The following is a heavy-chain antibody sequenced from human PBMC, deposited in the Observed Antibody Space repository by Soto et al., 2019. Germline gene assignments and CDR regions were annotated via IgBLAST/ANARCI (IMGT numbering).Heavy chain of an antibody. V-gene: IGHV1-18*01. CDR1: GYTFTSYG. J-gene: IGHJ4*02. D-gene: IGHD3-22*01. Sequence: AAVKVSCKASGYTFTSYGISWVRQAPGQGLEWMGWISAYNGNTNYAQKLQGRVTMTTDTSTSTAYMELRSLRSDDTAVYYCARFYYYDSSGYYYLYYFDYWGQGTLVTVSS. CDR3: ARFYYYDSSGYYYLYYFDY. CDR2: ISAYNGNT.